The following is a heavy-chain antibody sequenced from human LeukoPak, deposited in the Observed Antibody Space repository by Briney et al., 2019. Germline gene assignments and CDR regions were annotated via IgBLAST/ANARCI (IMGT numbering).Heavy chain of an antibody. D-gene: IGHD3-10*01. Sequence: PGGSLRLSCAASGFTFSSYVMHWVRQAPGKGLEWVSGISWNSGSIGYADSVKGRFTISRDNAKNSLYLQMNSLRAEDTALYYCARTPGSGSLWGQGTLVTVSS. J-gene: IGHJ4*02. CDR2: ISWNSGSI. CDR1: GFTFSSYV. CDR3: ARTPGSGSL. V-gene: IGHV3-9*01.